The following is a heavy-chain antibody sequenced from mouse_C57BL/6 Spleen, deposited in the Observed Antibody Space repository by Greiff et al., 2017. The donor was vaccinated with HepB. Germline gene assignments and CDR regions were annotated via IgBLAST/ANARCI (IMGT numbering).Heavy chain of an antibody. CDR1: GFTFSNYW. CDR3: TAPSYYYGSSPGFAY. Sequence: EVKVEESGGGLVQPGGSMKLSCVASGFTFSNYWMNWVRQSPEKGLEWVAQIRLKSDNYATHYAESVKGRFTISRDDSKSSVYLQMNNLRAEDTGIYYCTAPSYYYGSSPGFAYWGQGTLVTVSA. V-gene: IGHV6-3*01. CDR2: IRLKSDNYAT. J-gene: IGHJ3*01. D-gene: IGHD1-1*01.